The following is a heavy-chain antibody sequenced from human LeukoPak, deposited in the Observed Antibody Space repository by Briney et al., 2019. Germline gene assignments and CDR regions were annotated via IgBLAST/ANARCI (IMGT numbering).Heavy chain of an antibody. CDR3: ARDGFSSSWEKSPDDAFDI. Sequence: SETLSLTCAVYGGSFSGYYWSWIRQPPGKGLEWIGEINHSGSTNYNPSLKSRVTISVDTSKNQFSLKLSSVTAADTAVYYCARDGFSSSWEKSPDDAFDIWGQGTMVTVSS. D-gene: IGHD6-13*01. J-gene: IGHJ3*02. V-gene: IGHV4-34*01. CDR1: GGSFSGYY. CDR2: INHSGST.